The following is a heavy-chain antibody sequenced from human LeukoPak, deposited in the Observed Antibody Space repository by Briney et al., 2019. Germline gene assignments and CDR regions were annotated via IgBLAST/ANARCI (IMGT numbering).Heavy chain of an antibody. CDR1: GYTFIASY. Sequence: GASVKVSCKASGYTFIASYMHWVRQAPGQGLEWMGWINPDSGSTNYAQRFRGRVTMTRDTSISTAYMELSRLRSDDTAVYYCARWAHADTYDYYGMDVWGQGTTVTVSS. D-gene: IGHD1-26*01. J-gene: IGHJ6*02. CDR2: INPDSGST. V-gene: IGHV1-2*02. CDR3: ARWAHADTYDYYGMDV.